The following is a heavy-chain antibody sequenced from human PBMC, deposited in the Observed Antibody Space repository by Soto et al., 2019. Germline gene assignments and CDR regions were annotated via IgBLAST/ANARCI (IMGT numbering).Heavy chain of an antibody. CDR3: AREKTDSSGYSFDY. D-gene: IGHD3-22*01. V-gene: IGHV3-48*01. J-gene: IGHJ4*02. CDR1: GFIFSGYN. CDR2: INSGSTSV. Sequence: GGSLRLSCAASGFIFSGYNMNWVRQAPGKGLEWISFINSGSTSVYYADSVKGRFTISRDNSKNTLYLQMNSLRAEDTAVYYCAREKTDSSGYSFDYWGQGTLVTVSS.